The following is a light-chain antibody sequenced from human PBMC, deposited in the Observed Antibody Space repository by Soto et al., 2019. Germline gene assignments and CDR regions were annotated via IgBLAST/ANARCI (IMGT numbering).Light chain of an antibody. CDR1: QSIGAW. CDR2: SAS. V-gene: IGKV1-5*03. J-gene: IGKJ4*01. Sequence: DIQMTQSPPTLSASVGDSVTLTCRASQSIGAWLAWYRQKPGKAPELLIYSASTLETGVPSRFSGSGSGTEFTLTVSSLQPDDVATYYFQQYENYPLTFGEGTK. CDR3: QQYENYPLT.